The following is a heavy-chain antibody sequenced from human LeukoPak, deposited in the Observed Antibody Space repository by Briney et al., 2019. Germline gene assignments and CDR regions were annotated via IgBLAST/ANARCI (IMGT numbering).Heavy chain of an antibody. J-gene: IGHJ4*02. Sequence: GESLKISCKGSGYSFTSYWSGWVRQMPGKGVEWMGIIYPGDSATRSSPSFQGHVTISAANSISTAYLQWSSLKASDTAMCYCARHHIYSSSSRFGYWGQGTLVTVSS. D-gene: IGHD6-6*01. V-gene: IGHV5-51*01. CDR1: GYSFTSYW. CDR2: IYPGDSAT. CDR3: ARHHIYSSSSRFGY.